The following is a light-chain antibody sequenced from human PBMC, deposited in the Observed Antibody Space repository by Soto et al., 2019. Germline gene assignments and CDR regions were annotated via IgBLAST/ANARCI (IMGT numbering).Light chain of an antibody. CDR1: SSDVGGYNY. CDR2: DVS. V-gene: IGLV2-14*01. J-gene: IGLJ2*01. Sequence: QSALAQPASVSGSLGQSITISCTGTSSDVGGYNYVSWYQQHPGKAPKLMIYDVSNRPSGVSNRFSGSKSGNTASLTISGFQAEDEADYYCSSYTSSSTLFGGGTKLTVL. CDR3: SSYTSSSTL.